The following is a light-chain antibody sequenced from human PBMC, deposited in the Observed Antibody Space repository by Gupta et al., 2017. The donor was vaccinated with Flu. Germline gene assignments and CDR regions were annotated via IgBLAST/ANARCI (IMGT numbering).Light chain of an antibody. CDR1: SNDVGGSNR. CDR3: SSHAGRVTWV. Sequence: QSATHPPPSVSVSPGQTVTISCTGTSNDVGGSNRVSWYQHRPGKAPNLILYDVPERPSGVPDRFSGSKSGNTASLTISGLQADDEADYYCSSHAGRVTWVFGTGTTFTVL. CDR2: DVP. V-gene: IGLV2-11*01. J-gene: IGLJ1*01.